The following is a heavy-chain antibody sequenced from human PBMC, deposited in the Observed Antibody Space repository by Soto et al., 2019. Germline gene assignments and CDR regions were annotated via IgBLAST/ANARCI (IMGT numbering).Heavy chain of an antibody. Sequence: PGGSLRLSCAASRISVGCDAMPWDRPAPAKALEWVAVISYDGSNKYYADSVKGRFTISRDNSKNTLYLQMNSLRAEDTAVYYCARDLIQWLVVDLSDFDYWGQGTLVTVSS. D-gene: IGHD6-19*01. CDR3: ARDLIQWLVVDLSDFDY. CDR2: ISYDGSNK. J-gene: IGHJ4*02. CDR1: RISVGCDA. V-gene: IGHV3-30-3*01.